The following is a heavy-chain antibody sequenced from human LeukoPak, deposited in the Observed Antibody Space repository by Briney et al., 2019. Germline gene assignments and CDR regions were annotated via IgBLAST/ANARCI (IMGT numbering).Heavy chain of an antibody. CDR3: ARVARTGYSSSWEGYFDY. J-gene: IGHJ4*02. D-gene: IGHD6-13*01. Sequence: SETLSLTCTVSGGSISSYYWSWIRQPAGKGLEWIGRIYTSGSTNYNPSLKSRVTISVDTSKNQFSPKLSSVTAADTAVYYCARVARTGYSSSWEGYFDYWGQGTLVTVSS. V-gene: IGHV4-4*07. CDR2: IYTSGST. CDR1: GGSISSYY.